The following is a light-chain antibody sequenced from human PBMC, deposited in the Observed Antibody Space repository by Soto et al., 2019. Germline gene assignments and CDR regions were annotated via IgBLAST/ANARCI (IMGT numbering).Light chain of an antibody. J-gene: IGKJ1*01. CDR3: QQSYTNSGT. CDR2: GSS. Sequence: DIQMIQSPSSLSESVGDRVTISCRGSQSISRYLNWYQQRPGKAPKLLIYGSSILQSGVASRFSGSGSGTDFTLTISSLQPEDFATYCCQQSYTNSGTFGQGTKVEIK. V-gene: IGKV1-39*01. CDR1: QSISRY.